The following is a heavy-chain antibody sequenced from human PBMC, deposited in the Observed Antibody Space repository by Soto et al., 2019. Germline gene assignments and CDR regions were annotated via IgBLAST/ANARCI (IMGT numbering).Heavy chain of an antibody. CDR2: ISVDNANT. Sequence: QVQLVQSGTEIKKPGASVKVSCKASGYTFTTYGISWVRQAPGQGLEWMGWISVDNANTNYAQKFQGRVTMTADTSTSTAYMELRSLISDDTAVYYCAIDGNSILIVGTNSAAFDIWGQGTMFTVSS. V-gene: IGHV1-18*04. CDR3: AIDGNSILIVGTNSAAFDI. J-gene: IGHJ3*02. D-gene: IGHD1-26*01. CDR1: GYTFTTYG.